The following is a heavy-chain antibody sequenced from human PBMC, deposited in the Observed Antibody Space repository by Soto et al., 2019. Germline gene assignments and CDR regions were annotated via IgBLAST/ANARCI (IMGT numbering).Heavy chain of an antibody. CDR3: AKDYSSTWYGIDY. Sequence: QVQLVESGGGVVQPGRSLRLSCAASGFTFSSHGMHWVRQAPGKGLEWVAVISYDGSNKDYVDSVKGRFTISRDNSKNTLYLQMNSLRVEDTAVCYCAKDYSSTWYGIDYWGQGTLVTVSA. D-gene: IGHD6-13*01. CDR2: ISYDGSNK. CDR1: GFTFSSHG. V-gene: IGHV3-30*18. J-gene: IGHJ4*02.